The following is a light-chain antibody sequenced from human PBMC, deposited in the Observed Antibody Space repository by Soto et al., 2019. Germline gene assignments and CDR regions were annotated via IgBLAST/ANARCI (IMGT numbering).Light chain of an antibody. CDR1: QSVGTW. CDR2: GAS. Sequence: DIQMTQSPSTLSASVGGRVTITCRASQSVGTWVAWYRQKPGKAPKLLIYGASNLESGVPSRFSGSGSGTEFTLTITTLQPDDFATYFCQQYNRNTWSFGPGTKV. J-gene: IGKJ1*01. V-gene: IGKV1-5*01. CDR3: QQYNRNTWS.